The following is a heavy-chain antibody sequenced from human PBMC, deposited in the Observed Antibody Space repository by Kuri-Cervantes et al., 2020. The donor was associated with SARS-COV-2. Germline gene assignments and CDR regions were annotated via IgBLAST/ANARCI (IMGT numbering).Heavy chain of an antibody. Sequence: SETLSLTCTVSGGSISSSSYYWGWIRQPPGKGLEWIGSIYYSGSTYYNPSFKSRVTISVDTSKNQFSLKLSSVTAADTAVYYCARKVEMATISHWGQGTLVTVSS. CDR3: ARKVEMATISH. D-gene: IGHD5-24*01. J-gene: IGHJ4*02. V-gene: IGHV4-39*01. CDR2: IYYSGST. CDR1: GGSISSSSYY.